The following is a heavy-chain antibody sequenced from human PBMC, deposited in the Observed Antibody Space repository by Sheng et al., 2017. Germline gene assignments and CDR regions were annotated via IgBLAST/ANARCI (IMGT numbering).Heavy chain of an antibody. J-gene: IGHJ4*02. D-gene: IGHD4-17*01. V-gene: IGHV3-49*04. CDR1: GFTFGDYA. CDR3: TREMIDYGDYTSLFDY. CDR2: IRSKAYGGTT. Sequence: EVQLVESGGGLVQPGRSLRLSCTASGFTFGDYAMSWVRQAPGKGLEWVGFIRSKAYGGTTEYAASVKGRFTISRDDSKSIAYLQMNSLKTEDTAVYYCTREMIDYGDYTSLFDYWGQGTLVTVSS.